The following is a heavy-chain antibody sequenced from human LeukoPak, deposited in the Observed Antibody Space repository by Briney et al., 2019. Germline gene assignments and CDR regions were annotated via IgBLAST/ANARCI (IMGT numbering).Heavy chain of an antibody. Sequence: GGSLRLPCAASGFTFDDYAMHWVRQAPGKGLEWVSGISWNSGSIGYADSVKGRFTISRDNAKNSLYLQMNSLRAEDMALYYCARSGYCSGGSCYPFDYWGQGTLVTVSS. CDR2: ISWNSGSI. CDR1: GFTFDDYA. J-gene: IGHJ4*02. CDR3: ARSGYCSGGSCYPFDY. V-gene: IGHV3-9*03. D-gene: IGHD2-15*01.